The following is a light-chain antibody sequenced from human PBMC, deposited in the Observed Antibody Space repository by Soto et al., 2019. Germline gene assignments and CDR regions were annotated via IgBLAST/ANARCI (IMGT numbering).Light chain of an antibody. CDR3: QSHDSSLSAYV. CDR2: GNS. J-gene: IGLJ1*01. Sequence: QSVLTQPPSVSGAPGQRVTISCTGSSSNIGAGYDVHWYQQLPGTAPKLLIYGNSNRPSGVPDRFSGSKSGTSASLAITGLQAEDEADFYCQSHDSSLSAYVFGTGTKLT. CDR1: SSNIGAGYD. V-gene: IGLV1-40*01.